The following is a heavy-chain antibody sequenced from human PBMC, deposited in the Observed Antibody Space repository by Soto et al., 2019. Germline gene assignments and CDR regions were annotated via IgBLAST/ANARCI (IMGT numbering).Heavy chain of an antibody. V-gene: IGHV3-33*01. CDR3: ARQYSYGSHFDY. J-gene: IGHJ4*02. CDR1: GFTFSSYG. Sequence: QVQLVESGGGVVQPGRSLRLSCAASGFTFSSYGMHWVRQAPGKGLEWVAVIWYDGSNKYYADSVKGRFTISRDNSKNPLYLQMNSLRAEDTAVYYCARQYSYGSHFDYWGQGPLVTVSS. D-gene: IGHD5-18*01. CDR2: IWYDGSNK.